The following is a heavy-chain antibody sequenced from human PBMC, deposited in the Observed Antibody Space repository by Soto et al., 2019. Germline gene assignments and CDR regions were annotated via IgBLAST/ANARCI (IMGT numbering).Heavy chain of an antibody. CDR1: GFTFSSYG. D-gene: IGHD2-15*01. V-gene: IGHV3-33*01. J-gene: IGHJ3*02. CDR3: ARDNRVADDAFDI. Sequence: QVQLVESGGGVVQPGRSLRLSCAASGFTFSSYGMHWVRQAPGKGLEWVAVIWYDGSNKYYADSVKGRFTISRDNSKNTLYLQMNSLRAEDTAVYYCARDNRVADDAFDIWGQGTMVTVSS. CDR2: IWYDGSNK.